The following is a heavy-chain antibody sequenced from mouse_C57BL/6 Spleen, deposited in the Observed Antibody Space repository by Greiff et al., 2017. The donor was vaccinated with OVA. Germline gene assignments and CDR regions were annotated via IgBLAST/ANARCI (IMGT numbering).Heavy chain of an antibody. Sequence: QVQLQQSGTELVRPGTSVKVSCKASGYAFTNYLIEWLKQRPGQGLEWIGVINPGSGGTNYNEKFKGKATLTADKSSSTAYMQLSSLTSEDSAVYVCARGAYYGSSYGYFDVWGTGTTVTVSS. D-gene: IGHD1-1*01. CDR2: INPGSGGT. J-gene: IGHJ1*03. CDR1: GYAFTNYL. CDR3: ARGAYYGSSYGYFDV. V-gene: IGHV1-54*01.